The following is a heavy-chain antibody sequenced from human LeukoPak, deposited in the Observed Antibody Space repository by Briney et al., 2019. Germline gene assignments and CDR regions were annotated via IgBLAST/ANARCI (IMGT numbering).Heavy chain of an antibody. Sequence: ASVKVFCKASGYTFTSYDINWVRQATGQGLEWMGWMNPNSGNTGYAQKFQGRVTITRNTSISTAYMELSSLRSEDTAVYYCARGPAGSGWSGRTIDYWGQGTLVTVSS. CDR2: MNPNSGNT. CDR1: GYTFTSYD. V-gene: IGHV1-8*03. J-gene: IGHJ4*02. CDR3: ARGPAGSGWSGRTIDY. D-gene: IGHD6-19*01.